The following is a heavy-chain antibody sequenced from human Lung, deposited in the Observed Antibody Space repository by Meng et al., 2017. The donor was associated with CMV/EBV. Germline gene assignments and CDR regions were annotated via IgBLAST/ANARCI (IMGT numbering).Heavy chain of an antibody. V-gene: IGHV1-18*01. CDR3: ARSEWELQPCEV. CDR2: VSPYNGKT. D-gene: IGHD1-26*01. J-gene: IGHJ4*02. CDR1: GYTFKDYG. Sequence: SVXVSXXGSGYTFKDYGIAWVRQAPGQGLEWMGWVSPYNGKTDYAQKFQGRVTMTTDTSTSTAYMELRSLRSDDTALYYCARSEWELQPCEVWGQGNLVNGYS.